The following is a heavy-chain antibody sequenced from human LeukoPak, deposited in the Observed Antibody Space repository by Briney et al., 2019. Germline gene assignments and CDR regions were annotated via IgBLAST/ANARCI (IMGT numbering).Heavy chain of an antibody. Sequence: GGSLRLSCAASGFTVSSNYMSWVRQAPGKGLEWVSVIYSDGSTYYADSVKGRFTISRDNSKNTLYLHMNSLRAEDTAVYYCARTELGRRNFDYWGQGTLVTVSS. J-gene: IGHJ4*02. D-gene: IGHD7-27*01. CDR2: IYSDGST. CDR1: GFTVSSNY. CDR3: ARTELGRRNFDY. V-gene: IGHV3-53*01.